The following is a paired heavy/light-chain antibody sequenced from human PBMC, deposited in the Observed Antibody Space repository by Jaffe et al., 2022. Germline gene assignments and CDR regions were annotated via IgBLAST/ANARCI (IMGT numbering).Heavy chain of an antibody. J-gene: IGHJ4*02. CDR2: INPSGGST. CDR3: ASGYYGSGTPGPWRDY. CDR1: GYTFTSYY. Sequence: QVQLVQSGAEVKKPGASVKVSCKASGYTFTSYYMHWVRQAPGQGLEWMGIINPSGGSTSYAQKFQGRVTMTRDTSTSTVYMELSSLRSEDTAVYYCASGYYGSGTPGPWRDYWGQGTLVTVSS. V-gene: IGHV1-46*01. D-gene: IGHD3-10*01.
Light chain of an antibody. CDR3: QSYDSSNHGMV. CDR1: SGSIASNY. V-gene: IGLV6-57*02. Sequence: NFMLTQPHSVSESPGKTVTISCTGSSGSIASNYVQWYQQRPGSAPTTVIYEDNQRPSGVPDRFSGSIDSSSNSASLTISGLKTEDEADYYCQSYDSSNHGMVFGGGTKLTVL. J-gene: IGLJ2*01. CDR2: EDN.